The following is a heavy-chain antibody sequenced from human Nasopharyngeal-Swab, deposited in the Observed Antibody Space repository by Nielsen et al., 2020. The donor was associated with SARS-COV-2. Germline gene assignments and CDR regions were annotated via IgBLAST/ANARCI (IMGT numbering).Heavy chain of an antibody. CDR2: IKQDGSEK. J-gene: IGHJ4*02. Sequence: VRQAPGKGLEWVANIKQDGSEKYYVDSVKGRFTISRDNAKNSLYLQMNSLRAEDTAVYYCARNGTTYYDFWSGYYYHFDYWGQGTLVTVSP. CDR3: ARNGTTYYDFWSGYYYHFDY. D-gene: IGHD3-3*01. V-gene: IGHV3-7*01.